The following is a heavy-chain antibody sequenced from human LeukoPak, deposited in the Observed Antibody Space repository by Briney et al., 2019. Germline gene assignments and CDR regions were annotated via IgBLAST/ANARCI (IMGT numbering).Heavy chain of an antibody. CDR3: ARKSRRVTLFDY. D-gene: IGHD2-21*02. V-gene: IGHV1-46*01. CDR1: GYTFTSYC. Sequence: ASVKVSCKASGYTFTSYCMHWVRQAPGQGLEWMGIINPSGGSTSYAQKFQGRVTMTRDTSTSTVYMELSSLRSEDTAVYYCARKSRRVTLFDYWGQGTLVTVSS. J-gene: IGHJ4*02. CDR2: INPSGGST.